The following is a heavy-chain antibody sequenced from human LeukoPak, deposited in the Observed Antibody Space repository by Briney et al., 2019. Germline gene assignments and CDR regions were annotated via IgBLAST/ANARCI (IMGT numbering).Heavy chain of an antibody. D-gene: IGHD5-18*01. CDR2: INHSGST. J-gene: IGHJ4*02. Sequence: SETLSLTCTVSGYSISRGYYWSWIRQPPGEGLEWIGEINHSGSTNYNPSLKSRVTISIDTSKNQFSLKVSSVTAADTAVYYCARAKSVRGYSYGYGRYFDYWGQGTLVTVSS. CDR3: ARAKSVRGYSYGYGRYFDY. V-gene: IGHV4-38-2*02. CDR1: GYSISRGYY.